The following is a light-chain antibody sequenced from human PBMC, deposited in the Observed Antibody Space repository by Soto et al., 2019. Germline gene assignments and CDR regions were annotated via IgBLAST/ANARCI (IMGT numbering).Light chain of an antibody. CDR2: LNTDGSH. Sequence: QLVLTQSPSASASLGASVKLTCTLSSGHSSYAIAWHQQQPEKGPRYLMKLNTDGSHDKGDGIPDRCSGSSSGAERYLTISSLQSEDEADYYCQTWAPGIVVFGGGTKLTVL. V-gene: IGLV4-69*01. CDR1: SGHSSYA. CDR3: QTWAPGIVV. J-gene: IGLJ2*01.